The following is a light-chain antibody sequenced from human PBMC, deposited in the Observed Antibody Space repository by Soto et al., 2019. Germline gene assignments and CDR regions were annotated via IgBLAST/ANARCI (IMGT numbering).Light chain of an antibody. CDR2: AAS. CDR1: QSIISF. Sequence: IRITKTQSSLSASAGDRVTITFRASQSIISFLNWYQQKPGKAPKLLIFAASGLQSGVPSRFSGSGSGTDFTLTISSLQREDFAAYYCQQSFSSSWTFGQGAKVDIK. CDR3: QQSFSSSWT. V-gene: IGKV1-39*01. J-gene: IGKJ1*01.